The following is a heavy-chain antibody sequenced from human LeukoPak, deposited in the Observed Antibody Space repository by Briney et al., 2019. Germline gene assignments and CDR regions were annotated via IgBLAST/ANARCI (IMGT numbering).Heavy chain of an antibody. D-gene: IGHD3-9*01. CDR3: ARDLLQYFDWLTMAGY. Sequence: ASVKVSCKASGYTFKNYGISWVRQAPGQGLECRGWISAYNGNTKYAQRLQGRVTMTTDTSTTTAYVELRSLRSDDTAVYYCARDLLQYFDWLTMAGYWGQGTLVSVSS. CDR1: GYTFKNYG. V-gene: IGHV1-18*01. J-gene: IGHJ4*02. CDR2: ISAYNGNT.